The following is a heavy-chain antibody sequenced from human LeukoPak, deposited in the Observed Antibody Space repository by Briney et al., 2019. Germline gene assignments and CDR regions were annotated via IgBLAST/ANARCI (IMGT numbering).Heavy chain of an antibody. CDR1: GYSFTSYW. Sequence: GESLKISCKGSGYSFTSYWIGWVRQMPGKGLEWMGIIYPADSETRYSPSFQGQVTISVDKSISTAYLQWSSLKASDTAMYYCARRSVPAAMNYYGMDVWGQGTTVTVPS. CDR3: ARRSVPAAMNYYGMDV. CDR2: IYPADSET. J-gene: IGHJ6*02. D-gene: IGHD2-2*01. V-gene: IGHV5-51*01.